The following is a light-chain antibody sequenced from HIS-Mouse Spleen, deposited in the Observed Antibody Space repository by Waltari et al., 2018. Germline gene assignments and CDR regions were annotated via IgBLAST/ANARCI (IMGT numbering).Light chain of an antibody. J-gene: IGKJ3*01. V-gene: IGKV1D-43*01. Sequence: AIRMTQSPFSLSASVGDRVTITCWASQGISSYLAWYQQKQAKAPKLFIYYASSLQSGVPSRVSGSGSGTDYALTISSLQPEDFATYYCQQYYSTPPFTFGPGTKVDIK. CDR3: QQYYSTPPFT. CDR2: YAS. CDR1: QGISSY.